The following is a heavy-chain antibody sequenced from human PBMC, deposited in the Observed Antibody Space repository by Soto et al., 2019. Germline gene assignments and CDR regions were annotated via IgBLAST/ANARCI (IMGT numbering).Heavy chain of an antibody. V-gene: IGHV4-61*08. CDR2: IYYSGST. CDR3: ARESTVTGAYYFDY. D-gene: IGHD6-19*01. J-gene: IGHJ4*02. Sequence: PSETLSLTCTVSGGSISSSDYYWGWIRQPPGKGLEWIGYIYYSGSTNYNPSLKSRVTISVDTSKNQFSLKLSSVTAADTAMYNCARESTVTGAYYFDYWGQGALVTVSS. CDR1: GGSISSSDYY.